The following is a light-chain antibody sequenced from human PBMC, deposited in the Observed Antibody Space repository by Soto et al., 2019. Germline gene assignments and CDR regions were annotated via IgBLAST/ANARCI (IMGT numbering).Light chain of an antibody. J-gene: IGKJ3*01. V-gene: IGKV1-27*01. CDR3: HQYNSAPRLP. Sequence: DIQMTQSPSSLSASVGDRVTITCRASQGIGDYLAWYQQKPGKVPKLLIYASSTLQSGVPSRFSGSGSGTDFTLTISSLQPEDIATYYFHQYNSAPRLPFVPGTKVDIK. CDR1: QGIGDY. CDR2: ASS.